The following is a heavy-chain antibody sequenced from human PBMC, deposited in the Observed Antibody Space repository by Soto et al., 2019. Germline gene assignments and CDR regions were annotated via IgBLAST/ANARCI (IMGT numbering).Heavy chain of an antibody. CDR2: IYYSGST. CDR1: GGSISSSSYY. J-gene: IGHJ5*02. D-gene: IGHD1-26*01. Sequence: QLQLQESGPGLVKPSETLSLTCTVSGGSISSSSYYWGWIRQPPGKGLEWIGSIYYSGSTYSNPSLKSRVTISVDTSKNQFSLKLSSVTAADTAVYYCARHGAKRYPGFDWFDPWGQGTLVTVSS. CDR3: ARHGAKRYPGFDWFDP. V-gene: IGHV4-39*01.